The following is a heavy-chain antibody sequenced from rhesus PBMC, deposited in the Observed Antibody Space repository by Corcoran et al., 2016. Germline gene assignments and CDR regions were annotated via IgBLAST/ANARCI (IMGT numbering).Heavy chain of an antibody. CDR1: GFLVTGVW. V-gene: IGHV3S42*01. CDR2: INSGGDKR. D-gene: IGHD3-22*01. J-gene: IGHJ4*01. Sequence: QLVESGGGLAKPGGSLRLSCSPAGFLVTGVWMNWVRQTPGKGLEWISAINSGGDKRFYADSVKGRFTISRDTSRNMLSLQMNSLRPDDTAVYYCVKGLYYWSAGDRWGRGVLVTVSS. CDR3: VKGLYYWSAGDR.